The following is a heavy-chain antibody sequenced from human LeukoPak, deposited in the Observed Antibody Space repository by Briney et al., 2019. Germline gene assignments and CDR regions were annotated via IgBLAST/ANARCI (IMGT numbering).Heavy chain of an antibody. CDR1: EFTFSNST. D-gene: IGHD2/OR15-2a*01. J-gene: IGHJ4*02. CDR2: IVVGSGNT. Sequence: SVKVSCKASEFTFSNSTFQWVRQARGQRLEWMGWIVVGSGNTNYAQRFQERVIISRDMSTKTVYMELSSLKSEDTAVYYCAADDQQLILWGQGTLVAVSS. V-gene: IGHV1-58*01. CDR3: AADDQQLIL.